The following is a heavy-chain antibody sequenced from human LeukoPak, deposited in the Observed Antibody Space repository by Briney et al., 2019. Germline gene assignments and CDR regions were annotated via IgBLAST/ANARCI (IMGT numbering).Heavy chain of an antibody. D-gene: IGHD2-2*02. CDR2: TREDGSEK. CDR3: ARGQIVVVPAAILITYDY. J-gene: IGHJ4*02. V-gene: IGHV3-7*04. CDR1: GFTFSTYW. Sequence: PGGSLRLSCTASGFTFSTYWMSWVRQAPGKGLEWVANTREDGSEKYYVDSVKGRFTISRDSAKNSLYLQMNSLRAEDTAVYYCARGQIVVVPAAILITYDYWGQGTLVTVSS.